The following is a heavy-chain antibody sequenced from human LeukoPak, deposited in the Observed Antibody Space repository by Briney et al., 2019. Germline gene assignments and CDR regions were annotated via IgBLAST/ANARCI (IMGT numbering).Heavy chain of an antibody. D-gene: IGHD2-15*01. Sequence: SETLSLTCAVYGGSFSGYYWSWVRQPPGKGLEWIGEIYHSGSTNYNPSLKSRVTISVDKSKNQFSLKLSSVTAADTAVYYCARLDQKGPKKWWRVDYWGQGTLVTVSS. CDR3: ARLDQKGPKKWWRVDY. CDR2: IYHSGST. V-gene: IGHV4-34*01. J-gene: IGHJ4*02. CDR1: GGSFSGYY.